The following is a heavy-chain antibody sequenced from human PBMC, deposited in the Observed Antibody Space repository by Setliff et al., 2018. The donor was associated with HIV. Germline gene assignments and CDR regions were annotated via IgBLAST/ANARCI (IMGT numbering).Heavy chain of an antibody. Sequence: GESLKISCQGSGDSFSNHWISWVRQVPGQGLEWMVNIDPSDSYTHYSPSFQGHVTISADKSISTVYLHWSSLKAPDTAMYYCARHKNGAYSLDSWGQGTLVTVSS. V-gene: IGHV5-10-1*01. J-gene: IGHJ4*02. D-gene: IGHD4-17*01. CDR1: GDSFSNHW. CDR3: ARHKNGAYSLDS. CDR2: IDPSDSYT.